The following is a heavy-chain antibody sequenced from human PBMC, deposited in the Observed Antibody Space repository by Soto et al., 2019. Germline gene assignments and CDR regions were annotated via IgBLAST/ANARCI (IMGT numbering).Heavy chain of an antibody. CDR2: ISYTNTYV. Sequence: GGSLRLSCAASGFTFSSYNMNWVRQAPGKGLEWVSSISYTNTYVYYADSVKGRFTISRDNAKNSLYLQMDSLRAEDTAVYYCATYYDGTGYNFDYWGQGTLVTVSS. J-gene: IGHJ4*02. D-gene: IGHD3-22*01. CDR3: ATYYDGTGYNFDY. V-gene: IGHV3-21*01. CDR1: GFTFSSYN.